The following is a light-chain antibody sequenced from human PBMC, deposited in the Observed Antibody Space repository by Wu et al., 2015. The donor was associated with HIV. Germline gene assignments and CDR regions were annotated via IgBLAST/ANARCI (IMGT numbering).Light chain of an antibody. CDR1: ESLVYRY. CDR2: GAS. Sequence: ETSTLXWQGQSESLVYRYVGLGTQDQETPRAQGSPGLLIYGASSRATGIPDRFSGSGSGTDFTLTISRLEPEDFAVYYCQQCGSSPWTFGLGTRV. J-gene: IGKJ1*01. CDR3: QQCGSSPWT. V-gene: IGKV3-20*01.